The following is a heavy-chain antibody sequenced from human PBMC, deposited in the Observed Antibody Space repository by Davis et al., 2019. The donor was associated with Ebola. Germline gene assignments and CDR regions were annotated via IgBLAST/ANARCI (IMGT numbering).Heavy chain of an antibody. J-gene: IGHJ1*01. D-gene: IGHD6-19*01. CDR3: ARGRGEQWLVLPAEYFQH. CDR1: GFTFSNYA. Sequence: GESLKISCAASGFTFSNYAMNWVRQAPGKGLEWVANIKQDGSEKYYVDSVKGRFTISRDNAKNSLYLQMNSLRAEDTAVYYCARGRGEQWLVLPAEYFQHWGQGTLVTVSS. V-gene: IGHV3-7*03. CDR2: IKQDGSEK.